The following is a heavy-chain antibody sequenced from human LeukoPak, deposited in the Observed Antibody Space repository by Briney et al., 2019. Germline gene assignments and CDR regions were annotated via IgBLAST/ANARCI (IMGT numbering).Heavy chain of an antibody. D-gene: IGHD5-24*01. CDR1: GYTFTSYD. CDR3: AREVGDGYNAHFDY. CDR2: MNPNSGNT. Sequence: GASVNVSCKASGYTFTSYDINWVRQATGQGLEWMGWMNPNSGNTGYAQKFQGRVTITRNTSISTAYMELSSLRSEDTAVYYCAREVGDGYNAHFDYWGQGTLVTVPS. V-gene: IGHV1-8*03. J-gene: IGHJ4*02.